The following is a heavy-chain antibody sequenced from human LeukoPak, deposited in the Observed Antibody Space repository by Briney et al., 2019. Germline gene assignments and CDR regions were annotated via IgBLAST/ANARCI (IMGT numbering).Heavy chain of an antibody. CDR2: IQYDESLK. D-gene: IGHD3-10*01. CDR3: AKHQGVVGSYDA. CDR1: GFTFSRFG. J-gene: IGHJ5*02. V-gene: IGHV3-30*02. Sequence: PGGSLRLSCEASGFTFSRFGMNWVRQAPGKGLEWVAFIQYDESLKCYLGSVKGRFATSRDNSKNTVYLQMNSLRVEDTAVYYCAKHQGVVGSYDAWGQGTLVTVSS.